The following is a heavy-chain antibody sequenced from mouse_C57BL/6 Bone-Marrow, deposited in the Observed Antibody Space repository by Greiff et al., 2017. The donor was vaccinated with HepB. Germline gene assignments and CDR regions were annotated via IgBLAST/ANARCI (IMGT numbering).Heavy chain of an antibody. Sequence: QVQLQQSGAELVKPGASVKISCKASGYAFSSYWMNWVKQRPGKGLEWIGQIYPGDGDTNYNGKFKGKATLTADTSSSTAYMQLSSLTSEDSAVYFCARWDYYGSSYYAMDYWGQGTSVTVSS. V-gene: IGHV1-80*01. J-gene: IGHJ4*01. CDR3: ARWDYYGSSYYAMDY. CDR2: IYPGDGDT. D-gene: IGHD1-1*01. CDR1: GYAFSSYW.